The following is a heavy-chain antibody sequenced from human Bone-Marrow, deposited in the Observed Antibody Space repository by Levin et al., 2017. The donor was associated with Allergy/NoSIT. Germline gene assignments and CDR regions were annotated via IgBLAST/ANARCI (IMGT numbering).Heavy chain of an antibody. J-gene: IGHJ5*02. CDR2: IDPSDSYT. CDR1: GYSFTSYW. V-gene: IGHV5-10-1*01. D-gene: IGHD6-13*01. Sequence: GESLKISCKGSGYSFTSYWISWVRQMPGKGLEWMGRIDPSDSYTNYSPSFQGHVTISADKSISTAYLQWSSLKASDTAMYYCARHVGSSWYSSWFDPWGQGTLVTVSS. CDR3: ARHVGSSWYSSWFDP.